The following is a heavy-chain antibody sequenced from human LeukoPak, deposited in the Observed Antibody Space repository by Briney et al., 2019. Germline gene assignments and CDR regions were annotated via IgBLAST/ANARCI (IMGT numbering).Heavy chain of an antibody. CDR1: GLTFSSYA. CDR3: AKVGFSEMEWLLYSDH. Sequence: GGSLGLSCAASGLTFSSYAMSWVRQAPGKGLEWVSAISGSSGHTYYADSVKGRFTVSRDNSKNTLYLQMNSLRAEDTAVYYCAKVGFSEMEWLLYSDHWGQGTLVTVSS. CDR2: ISGSSGHT. J-gene: IGHJ4*02. D-gene: IGHD3-3*01. V-gene: IGHV3-23*01.